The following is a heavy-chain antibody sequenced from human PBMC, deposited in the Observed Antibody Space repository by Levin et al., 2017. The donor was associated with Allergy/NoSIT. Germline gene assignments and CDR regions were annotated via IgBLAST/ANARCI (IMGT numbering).Heavy chain of an antibody. Sequence: GGSLRLSCAASGFTFSSYSMNWVRQAPGKGLEWVSYISSSSSTIYYADSVKGRFTISRDNAKNSLYLQMNSLRAEDTAVYYCARGGTAMGNSRDWFDPWGQGTLVTVSS. CDR2: ISSSSSTI. CDR1: GFTFSSYS. D-gene: IGHD5-18*01. J-gene: IGHJ5*02. V-gene: IGHV3-48*01. CDR3: ARGGTAMGNSRDWFDP.